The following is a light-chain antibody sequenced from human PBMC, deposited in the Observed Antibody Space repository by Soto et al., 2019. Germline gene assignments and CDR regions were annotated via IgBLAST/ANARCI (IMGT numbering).Light chain of an antibody. J-gene: IGKJ4*01. V-gene: IGKV1-9*01. Sequence: IQVTQSPSSLSASVGDRGTITCRASQGISSHLAWYQQKPGKAPKVLIYSASTLEGGVPSRFSGSGSGTEFTLTISSLQPEDFATYYCQQFNILPLSFGGGTRVEIK. CDR2: SAS. CDR3: QQFNILPLS. CDR1: QGISSH.